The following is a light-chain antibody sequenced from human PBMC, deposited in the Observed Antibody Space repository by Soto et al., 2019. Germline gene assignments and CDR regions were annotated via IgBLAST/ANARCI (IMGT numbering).Light chain of an antibody. CDR1: QSVSNNY. CDR3: QQYGSSPRT. J-gene: IGKJ1*01. Sequence: EIVLTQSPGTLSLSPGERATLSCRASQSVSNNYLAWYQQKPGQAPRLLIYGASSRATGFPVRFSGSGSGTDFTLTISRLEPEDFAVYYCQQYGSSPRTFGQGTKVEIK. CDR2: GAS. V-gene: IGKV3-20*01.